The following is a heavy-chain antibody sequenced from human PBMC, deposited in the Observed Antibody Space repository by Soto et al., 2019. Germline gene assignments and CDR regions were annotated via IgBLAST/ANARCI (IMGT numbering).Heavy chain of an antibody. CDR1: GGSISSGTYS. Sequence: SETLSLTCTVSGGSISSGTYSWGWIRQPPGKGLEWIGTFYYSGSTYYNPSLKSRVTISVDTSKNQFSLKVSSVTAADTAVYYCARLGGYCTTSCYGYYAMDVWGQGTTVTVPS. CDR2: FYYSGST. J-gene: IGHJ6*02. CDR3: ARLGGYCTTSCYGYYAMDV. D-gene: IGHD2-8*01. V-gene: IGHV4-39*01.